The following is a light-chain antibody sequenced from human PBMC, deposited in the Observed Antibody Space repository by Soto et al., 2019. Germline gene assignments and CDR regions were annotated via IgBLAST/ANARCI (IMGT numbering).Light chain of an antibody. V-gene: IGKV1-39*01. J-gene: IGKJ2*03. CDR1: QSISSY. CDR2: AAS. Sequence: DIQMTQSPSSLSASVGDRVTITCRASQSISSYLNWYQQKPGKAPKLLIYAASSLQSGVPSRFSGSGSGTDFTLTISILQREDFATYYCQQSYSTPRFGQGTKLEIK. CDR3: QQSYSTPR.